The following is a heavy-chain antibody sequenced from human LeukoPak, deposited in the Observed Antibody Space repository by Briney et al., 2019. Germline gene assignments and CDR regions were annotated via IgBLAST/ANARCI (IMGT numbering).Heavy chain of an antibody. Sequence: GASVKVSCKASGYTFTSYGISWVRQAPGQGLEWMGWISAYNGNTNYAQKLQGRVTMTTDTSTSTAYMELRSLRSDDTAVYYCARVGVVAKRLYYFDYWGQGTLVTVSS. J-gene: IGHJ4*02. D-gene: IGHD2-15*01. V-gene: IGHV1-18*01. CDR2: ISAYNGNT. CDR1: GYTFTSYG. CDR3: ARVGVVAKRLYYFDY.